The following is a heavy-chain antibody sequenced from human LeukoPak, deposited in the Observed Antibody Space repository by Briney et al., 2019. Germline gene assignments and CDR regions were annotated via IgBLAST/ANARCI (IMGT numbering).Heavy chain of an antibody. CDR1: GYSISSGYY. D-gene: IGHD3-10*01. J-gene: IGHJ3*02. Sequence: SETLSLTCTVSGYSISSGYYWGWIRQPPGKGLEWIGNIYCSGSTNYNPSLKSRVTISVDTSKNQFSLKLSSVTAADTAVYYCARDSQLGAFDIWGQGTMVTVSS. V-gene: IGHV4-38-2*02. CDR2: IYCSGST. CDR3: ARDSQLGAFDI.